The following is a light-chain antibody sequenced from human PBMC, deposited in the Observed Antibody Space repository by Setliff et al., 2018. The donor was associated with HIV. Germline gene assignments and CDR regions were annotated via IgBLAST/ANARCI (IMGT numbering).Light chain of an antibody. CDR3: SSYTGSTLYV. CDR1: SSDVGGYNY. CDR2: EVR. Sequence: ALTQPASVSGSPGQSITISCTGTSSDVGGYNYVSWYQQYPGKAPKLMISEVRNRASGVSSRFSGSKSGNTASLTISGLQTEDEGDYYCSSYTGSTLYVFGTGTKVTV. J-gene: IGLJ1*01. V-gene: IGLV2-14*01.